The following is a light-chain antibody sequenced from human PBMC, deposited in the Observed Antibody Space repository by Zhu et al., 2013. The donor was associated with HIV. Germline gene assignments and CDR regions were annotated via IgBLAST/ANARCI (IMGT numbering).Light chain of an antibody. V-gene: IGLV2-14*03. Sequence: QSVLTQPASVSGSRGQSITISCTGTINDVGNYRFVSWYQQHPGKAPKLIIYEVSNRPSGVSNRFSGSKSGNTASLTISGLQAEDEGDYYCSSYTSSSTLKVFGGGTKLTVL. CDR1: INDVGNYRF. CDR2: EVS. CDR3: SSYTSSSTLKV. J-gene: IGLJ3*02.